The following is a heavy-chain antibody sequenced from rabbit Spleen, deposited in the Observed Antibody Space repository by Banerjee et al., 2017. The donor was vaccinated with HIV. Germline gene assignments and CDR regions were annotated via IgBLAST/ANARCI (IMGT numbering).Heavy chain of an antibody. CDR1: GFSFSSGYY. CDR2: IYGGSSGST. Sequence: QSLEESGGDLVKPGASLTLTCTASGFSFSSGYYMCWVRQAPGKGLEWIGCIYGGSSGSTYYASWAKGRFTISKTSSTTVTLQMTSLTVADTATYFCARDSGSSFSSYGMDLWGPGTLVTVS. V-gene: IGHV1S40*01. D-gene: IGHD8-1*01. J-gene: IGHJ6*01. CDR3: ARDSGSSFSSYGMDL.